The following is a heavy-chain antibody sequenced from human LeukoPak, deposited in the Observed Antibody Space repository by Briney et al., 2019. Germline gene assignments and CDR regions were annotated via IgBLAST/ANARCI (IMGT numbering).Heavy chain of an antibody. CDR1: GGSFSTYA. Sequence: ASVKVSCKSSGGSFSTYAVNWVRQAPGQGLEWMGRLIPVLGMSHYAPGFQGRVTLTADRSTNTAYMELDRLTSDDTTVYFCARDRGGGFDLAFFDHWGQGTLVTVSS. CDR3: ARDRGGGFDLAFFDH. D-gene: IGHD5-12*01. V-gene: IGHV1-69*04. CDR2: LIPVLGMS. J-gene: IGHJ4*02.